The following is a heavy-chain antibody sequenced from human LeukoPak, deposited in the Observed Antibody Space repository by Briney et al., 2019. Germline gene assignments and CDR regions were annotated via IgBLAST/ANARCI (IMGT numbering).Heavy chain of an antibody. D-gene: IGHD6-13*01. CDR3: ANGGAAAWPFDY. CDR1: GFTFSSYG. CDR2: ISGSGGST. V-gene: IGHV3-23*01. J-gene: IGHJ4*02. Sequence: PGGSLRLSCAASGFTFSSYGMSWVRQAPGKGLEWVSAISGSGGSTYYADSVKGRFTISRDNSKNTLYLQMNSLRAEDTAVYYCANGGAAAWPFDYWGQGTLVTVSS.